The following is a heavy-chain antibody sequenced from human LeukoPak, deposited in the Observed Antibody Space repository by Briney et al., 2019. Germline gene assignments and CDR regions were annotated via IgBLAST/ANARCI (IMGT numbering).Heavy chain of an antibody. D-gene: IGHD6-13*01. CDR3: ARVPGIAAAGYTTQPSTFDY. Sequence: SETLSLTCTVSGGSISSSSYYWGWIRQPPGKGLEWIGSIYYSGSTYYNPSLKSRVTISVDTSKNQFSLKLSSVTAADTAVYYCARVPGIAAAGYTTQPSTFDYWGQGTLVTVSS. CDR1: GGSISSSSYY. J-gene: IGHJ4*02. V-gene: IGHV4-39*07. CDR2: IYYSGST.